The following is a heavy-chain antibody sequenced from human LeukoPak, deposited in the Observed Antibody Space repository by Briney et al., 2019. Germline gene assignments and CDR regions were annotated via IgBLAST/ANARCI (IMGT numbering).Heavy chain of an antibody. Sequence: ASVKVSCKASGYTFTSYDINWVRQATGQGLEWMGWMNPNSGNTGYAQKFQGRVTMTRNTSISTAYMELSSLRSEDTAVYYGARASFYDFWSGYYRTEFDPWGQGTLVTVSS. V-gene: IGHV1-8*01. CDR2: MNPNSGNT. J-gene: IGHJ5*02. CDR1: GYTFTSYD. CDR3: ARASFYDFWSGYYRTEFDP. D-gene: IGHD3-3*01.